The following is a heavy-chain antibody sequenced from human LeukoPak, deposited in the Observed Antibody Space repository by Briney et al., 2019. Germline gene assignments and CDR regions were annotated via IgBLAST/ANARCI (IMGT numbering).Heavy chain of an antibody. V-gene: IGHV6-1*01. CDR3: SLARSQYHYGMDV. CDR1: GDSVSSISVA. CDR2: TYYRSKWYY. J-gene: IGHJ6*02. Sequence: SQTLSLTCAISGDSVSSISVAWNWIRHSPSRGLEWLGRTYYRSKWYYEYAVSVKSRIHISPDTSKNQFSLQLTSVTPEDTAVYYCSLARSQYHYGMDVWGQGTTVTVSS.